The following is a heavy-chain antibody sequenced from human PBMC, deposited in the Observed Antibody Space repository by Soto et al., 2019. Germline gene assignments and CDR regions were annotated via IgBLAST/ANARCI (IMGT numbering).Heavy chain of an antibody. CDR2: IIDSGGST. Sequence: GGSLRLSCAASGFTFISCAMGWVLQAPGKGLEWVSDIIDSGGSTYYADAVKGRFTISRDNSKNTLYLQMNSLRAEDTAVYYCAKDLGRIAAAGTDYWGQGTLVTVSS. D-gene: IGHD6-13*01. V-gene: IGHV3-23*01. CDR3: AKDLGRIAAAGTDY. CDR1: GFTFISCA. J-gene: IGHJ4*02.